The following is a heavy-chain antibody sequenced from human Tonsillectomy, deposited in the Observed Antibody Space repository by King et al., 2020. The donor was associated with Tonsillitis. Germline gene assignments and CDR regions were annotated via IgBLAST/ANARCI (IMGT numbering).Heavy chain of an antibody. CDR1: GYTFTSYG. CDR3: ARVLIAAAGWGGFDY. J-gene: IGHJ4*02. V-gene: IGHV1-18*01. CDR2: ISAYNGNT. Sequence: QLVQSGAEVKKPGASVKVSCKASGYTFTSYGISWVRQAPGQGLEWMGWISAYNGNTNYAPKLQGRVTMTKDTSTSTAYMELRCLRSDDTAVYYCARVLIAAAGWGGFDYWGQGTLVTVSS. D-gene: IGHD6-13*01.